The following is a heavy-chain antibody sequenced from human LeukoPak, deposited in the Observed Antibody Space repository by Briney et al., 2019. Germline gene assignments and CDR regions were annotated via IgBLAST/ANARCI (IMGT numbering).Heavy chain of an antibody. Sequence: PSETLSLTCTVSGGSISSGDYSWSWISQPPGKGLEWIGYIYHSGSTYYNPSLKSRVTISVDRSKNQFSLKLSSVTAADTAVYYCARGGDYGNFDYWGQGTLVTVSS. CDR1: GGSISSGDYS. CDR2: IYHSGST. V-gene: IGHV4-30-2*01. J-gene: IGHJ4*02. CDR3: ARGGDYGNFDY. D-gene: IGHD4-17*01.